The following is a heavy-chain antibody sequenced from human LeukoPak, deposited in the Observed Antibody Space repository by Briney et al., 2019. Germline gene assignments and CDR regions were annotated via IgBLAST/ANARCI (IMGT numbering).Heavy chain of an antibody. CDR3: AAEIYYYYGMDV. J-gene: IGHJ6*02. CDR1: GFMFSGFW. CDR2: IKEDGSAT. V-gene: IGHV3-7*03. Sequence: GGSLRLSCAASGFMFSGFWMTWVRQAPGKGLEWVAHIKEDGSATKSIDAVKGRFTISRDNAKNSLYLQMNSLRAEDTAVYYCAAEIYYYYGMDVWGQGTTVTVSS.